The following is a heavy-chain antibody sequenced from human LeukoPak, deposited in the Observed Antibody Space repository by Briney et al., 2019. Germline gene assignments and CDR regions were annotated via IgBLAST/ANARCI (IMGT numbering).Heavy chain of an antibody. D-gene: IGHD6-19*01. V-gene: IGHV3-30-3*01. CDR3: ARGEPWLVLDY. Sequence: GRSLRLSCAASGFTFSSYAMHWVRQAPGKGLEWVAVISYDGSNKYYADSVKGRFTISGDNSKNTLYLQMNSLRAEDTAVYYCARGEPWLVLDYWGQGTLVTVSS. CDR1: GFTFSSYA. J-gene: IGHJ4*02. CDR2: ISYDGSNK.